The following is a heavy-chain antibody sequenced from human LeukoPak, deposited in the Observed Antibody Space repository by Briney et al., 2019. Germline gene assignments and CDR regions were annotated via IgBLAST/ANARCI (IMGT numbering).Heavy chain of an antibody. D-gene: IGHD2/OR15-2a*01. J-gene: IGHJ6*02. CDR2: ISYDGTNE. Sequence: GGSLRLSCAASGFTFSTYGIHWVRQAPGKGLEWVAVISYDGTNEHYADYVKGRFTISRDNSKNTLFLQMNSLRAEDTAVYFCAKDRATLTLDYFIGMDVWGQGTPFTLSS. CDR3: AKDRATLTLDYFIGMDV. CDR1: GFTFSTYG. V-gene: IGHV3-30*18.